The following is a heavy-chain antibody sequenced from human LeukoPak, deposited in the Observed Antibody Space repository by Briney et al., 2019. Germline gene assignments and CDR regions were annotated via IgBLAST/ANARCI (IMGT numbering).Heavy chain of an antibody. J-gene: IGHJ4*02. D-gene: IGHD2-15*01. Sequence: PSETLSLTCAVYGGSFSGYYWSWIRQPPGKGLEWIGEINHSGSTNYNPSLKSRVTISVDTSKNQFSLKLSSVTAADTAVYYCARDRVAAIINWGQGTLVTVSS. CDR2: INHSGST. CDR3: ARDRVAAIIN. V-gene: IGHV4-34*01. CDR1: GGSFSGYY.